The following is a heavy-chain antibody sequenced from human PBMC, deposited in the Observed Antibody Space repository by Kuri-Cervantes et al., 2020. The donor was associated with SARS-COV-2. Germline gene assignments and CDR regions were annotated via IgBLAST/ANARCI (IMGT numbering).Heavy chain of an antibody. Sequence: SVKVSCKASGGTFSSYAISWVRQAPGQGLEWMGRIIPILGIANYEQKFQGRVTITADKSTSTAYMELSSLRSEDTAVYYCARTGRGGYCSSTSCPISYYYGMDVWGQGTTVTVSS. CDR2: IIPILGIA. D-gene: IGHD2-2*01. CDR1: GGTFSSYA. J-gene: IGHJ6*02. V-gene: IGHV1-69*04. CDR3: ARTGRGGYCSSTSCPISYYYGMDV.